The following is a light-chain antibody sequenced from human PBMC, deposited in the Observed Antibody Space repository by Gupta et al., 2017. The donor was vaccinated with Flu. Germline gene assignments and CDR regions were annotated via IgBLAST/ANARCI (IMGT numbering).Light chain of an antibody. Sequence: GTLSLSPGERATVSCRASQTVESNKITWYQQKPGQAPSPLMLSASSRAAGIPDRFSGSGSGTDFTLTISRLEPEDFAVYYCHQCSNSPITSGQRTKLEIK. CDR3: HQCSNSPIT. J-gene: IGKJ2*01. V-gene: IGKV3-20*01. CDR1: QTVESNK. CDR2: SAS.